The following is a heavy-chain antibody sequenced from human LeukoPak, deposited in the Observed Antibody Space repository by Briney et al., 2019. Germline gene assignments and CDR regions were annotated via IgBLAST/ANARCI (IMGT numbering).Heavy chain of an antibody. J-gene: IGHJ4*02. D-gene: IGHD2-2*01. CDR2: ISYDGSNK. Sequence: GGSLRLSCAASGFTFSSYAMHWVRQAPGKGLEWVAVISYDGSNKYYADSVKGRFTISRDNSKNTLYLQMNSLRAEDTAVYYCAKDMLGSQLLPIFPSDYWGQGTLVTVSS. CDR1: GFTFSSYA. V-gene: IGHV3-30-3*01. CDR3: AKDMLGSQLLPIFPSDY.